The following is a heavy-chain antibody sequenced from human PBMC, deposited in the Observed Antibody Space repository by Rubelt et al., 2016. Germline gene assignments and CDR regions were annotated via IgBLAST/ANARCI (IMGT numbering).Heavy chain of an antibody. CDR2: IKASDGTT. CDR1: GYTFSNYY. CDR3: ARAADQDFDY. Sequence: QVQLVQSGAEVKKPGASVKVSCKASGYTFSNYYMHWVRQAPGQGLAWMGMIKASDGTTRQAQKFQDRLTVTRDTSTRTLYMELSSLRSEDTAVYYCARAADQDFDYWGQGTLVTVSS. J-gene: IGHJ4*02. V-gene: IGHV1-46*01.